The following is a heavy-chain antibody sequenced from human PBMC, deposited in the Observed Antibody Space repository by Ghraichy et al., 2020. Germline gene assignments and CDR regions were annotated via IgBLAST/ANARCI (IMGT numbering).Heavy chain of an antibody. CDR3: ARVSYDSSGTGWWFDP. CDR1: GGSISSGGYS. D-gene: IGHD3-22*01. J-gene: IGHJ5*02. Sequence: SETLSLTCAVSGGSISSGGYSWSWIRQPPGKGLEWIGYIYHSGSTYYNPSLKSRVTISVDRSKNQFSLKLSSVTAADTAVYYCARVSYDSSGTGWWFDPWGQGTLVTVSS. CDR2: IYHSGST. V-gene: IGHV4-30-2*01.